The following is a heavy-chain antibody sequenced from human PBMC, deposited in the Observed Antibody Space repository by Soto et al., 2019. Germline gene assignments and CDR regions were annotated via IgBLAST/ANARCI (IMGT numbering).Heavy chain of an antibody. CDR1: GGSISSYY. Sequence: SETLSLTCTVSGGSISSYYWSWIRQPPGKGLEWIGYIYYSGSTNYNPSLKSRVTISVDTSKNQFSLKLSSVTDADTDEYYCARDRYDSSGYWFDPWGQGTLVTVSS. CDR2: IYYSGST. J-gene: IGHJ5*02. D-gene: IGHD3-22*01. CDR3: ARDRYDSSGYWFDP. V-gene: IGHV4-59*01.